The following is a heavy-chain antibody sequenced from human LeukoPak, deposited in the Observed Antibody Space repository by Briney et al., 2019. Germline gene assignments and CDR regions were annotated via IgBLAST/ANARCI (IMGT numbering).Heavy chain of an antibody. V-gene: IGHV3-30*02. Sequence: GGSLRLSCAASGFTFSSYGIHWVRQAPVKGLEWVAFIRYDGSDKYFADIVKGRFTISRDNSKNTLYLQMNSLRAEDTAVYYCAKVPHCSSTSCYSPDYYYYYMDVWGKGTTVTVSS. CDR1: GFTFSSYG. CDR3: AKVPHCSSTSCYSPDYYYYYMDV. J-gene: IGHJ6*03. CDR2: IRYDGSDK. D-gene: IGHD2-2*02.